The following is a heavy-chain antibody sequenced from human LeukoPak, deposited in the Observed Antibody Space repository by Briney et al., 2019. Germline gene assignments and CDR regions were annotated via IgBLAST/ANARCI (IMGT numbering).Heavy chain of an antibody. CDR2: ISSSSSYI. J-gene: IGHJ6*02. CDR3: ARGPYYYGMDV. V-gene: IGHV3-21*01. CDR1: RFTFSNYN. Sequence: GGSLRLSCAASRFTFSNYNMNWVRQAPGEGLEWVSSISSSSSYIYYADSVKGRFTISRDNAKNSLYLQMNSLRAEDTAVYYCARGPYYYGMDVWGQGTTVTVSS.